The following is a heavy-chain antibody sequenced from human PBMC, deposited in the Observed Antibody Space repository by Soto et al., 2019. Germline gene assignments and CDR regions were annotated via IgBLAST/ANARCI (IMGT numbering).Heavy chain of an antibody. CDR3: ARASYDILVRATSGMDV. D-gene: IGHD3-9*01. CDR1: GGTFSSYT. CDR2: IIPILGIA. Sequence: SVKVSCKASGGTFSSYTISWVRQAPGQGLEWMGRIIPILGIANYAQKFQGRVTITADKSTSTAYMELSSLRSEDTAVYYCARASYDILVRATSGMDVWGQGTTVTVSS. J-gene: IGHJ6*02. V-gene: IGHV1-69*02.